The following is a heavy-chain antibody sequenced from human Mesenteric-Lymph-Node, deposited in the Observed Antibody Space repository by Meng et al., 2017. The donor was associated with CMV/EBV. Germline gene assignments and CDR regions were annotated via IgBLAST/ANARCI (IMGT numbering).Heavy chain of an antibody. Sequence: SQTLSLTCAVHGGSFSGYFWRWIRQPPGKGLEWIGEINQGESTNYNASLKSRVTISVDTSKNQFSLKLNSVTAADTAVYYCARGQATYYSNSAGRKYYYGMDVWGQGTTVTVSS. J-gene: IGHJ6*02. V-gene: IGHV4-34*01. CDR3: ARGQATYYSNSAGRKYYYGMDV. D-gene: IGHD3-10*01. CDR1: GGSFSGYF. CDR2: INQGEST.